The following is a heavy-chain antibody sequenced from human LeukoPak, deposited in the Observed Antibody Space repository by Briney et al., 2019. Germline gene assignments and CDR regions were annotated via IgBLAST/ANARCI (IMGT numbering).Heavy chain of an antibody. J-gene: IGHJ6*03. CDR3: ARVRLRSYMDV. CDR1: GGSISSYY. V-gene: IGHV4-59*01. D-gene: IGHD4-17*01. Sequence: SETLSLTCTVSGGSISSYYWGWIRQPPGKGLEWIGYIYYSGSTNYNPSLKSRVTISVATSKNQFSLKLSSVTAADTAVYYCARVRLRSYMDVWGKGTTVTVSS. CDR2: IYYSGST.